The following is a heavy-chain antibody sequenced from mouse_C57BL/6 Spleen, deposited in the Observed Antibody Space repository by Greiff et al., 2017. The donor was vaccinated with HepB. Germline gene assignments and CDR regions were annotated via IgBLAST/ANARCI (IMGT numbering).Heavy chain of an antibody. V-gene: IGHV3-6*01. Sequence: VQLQQSGPGLVKPSQSLSLTCSVTGYSITSGYYWNWIRQFPGNKLEWMGYISYDGSNNYNPSLKNRISITRDTSKNQFFLKLNSVTTEDTATYYCARADWDVAMDYWGQGTSVTVSS. J-gene: IGHJ4*01. CDR1: GYSITSGYY. D-gene: IGHD4-1*01. CDR2: ISYDGSN. CDR3: ARADWDVAMDY.